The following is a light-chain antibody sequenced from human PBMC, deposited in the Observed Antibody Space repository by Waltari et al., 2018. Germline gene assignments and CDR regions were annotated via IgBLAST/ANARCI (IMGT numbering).Light chain of an antibody. Sequence: IVLTQPPVTLSLSPRERATLSCRAMQSVSEYLFWYRQRPGQAPRLLIYDVSKRATGSPDRISGSGSETDFTVTINSLEPEDTAIYVCQQRSNGTPAITFGQGTRLQI. CDR1: QSVSEY. J-gene: IGKJ5*01. CDR3: QQRSNGTPAIT. CDR2: DVS. V-gene: IGKV3-11*01.